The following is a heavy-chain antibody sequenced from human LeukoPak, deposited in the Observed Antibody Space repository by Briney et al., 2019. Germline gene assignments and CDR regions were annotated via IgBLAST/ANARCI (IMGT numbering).Heavy chain of an antibody. V-gene: IGHV4-4*07. D-gene: IGHD3-10*01. J-gene: IGHJ4*02. Sequence: SETLSLTCTVSGGSISSYYWSWIRQPAGKGLEWIGRIYTSGSTNYNPSLKSRVTMSVDTSKNQSSLKLSSVTAADTAVCYCVGSGSYYNEDYWGQGTLVTVSS. CDR2: IYTSGST. CDR3: VGSGSYYNEDY. CDR1: GGSISSYY.